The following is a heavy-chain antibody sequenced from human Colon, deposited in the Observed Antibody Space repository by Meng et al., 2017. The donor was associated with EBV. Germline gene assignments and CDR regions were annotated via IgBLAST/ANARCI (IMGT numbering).Heavy chain of an antibody. CDR3: ARRGPSGNFSP. V-gene: IGHV4-34*01. D-gene: IGHD3-10*01. J-gene: IGHJ5*02. CDR1: GGSFRDYY. Sequence: QVELQQWGAGLLKPPETLSRSCAVYGGSFRDYYWTWIRHPPGKGLEWIGEIDHRGNTKYNPSLKSRVTISLDTSKKQFSLKVSSVTAADSAVYHCARRGPSGNFSPWSQGALVTVSS. CDR2: IDHRGNT.